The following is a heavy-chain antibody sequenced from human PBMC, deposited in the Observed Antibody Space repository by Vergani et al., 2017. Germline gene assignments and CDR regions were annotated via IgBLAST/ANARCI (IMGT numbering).Heavy chain of an antibody. J-gene: IGHJ6*03. CDR2: IYPGDSDT. V-gene: IGHV5-51*01. CDR1: GYSFTSYW. CDR3: ARQRRQTVTTSAIYYMDV. Sequence: EVQLVQSGAEVKKPGESLKISCKGSGYSFTSYWIGWVRQMPGKGLEWMGIIYPGDSDTRYSPSFQGQVTISADKSISTAYLQWSSLKASDTAMYYCARQRRQTVTTSAIYYMDVWGKGTTVTVSS. D-gene: IGHD4-17*01.